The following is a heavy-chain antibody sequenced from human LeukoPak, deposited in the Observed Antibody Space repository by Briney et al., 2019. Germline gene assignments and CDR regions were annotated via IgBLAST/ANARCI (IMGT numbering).Heavy chain of an antibody. CDR1: GYTFTIYG. V-gene: IGHV1-18*04. CDR2: ISAYNGNT. J-gene: IGHJ4*02. Sequence: GASVKVSFKASGYTFTIYGISWVRQAPGQGLEWMGWISAYNGNTNYTQKLQGRVTMTTDTSTSTAYMELRSLRSDDTAVYYCARDLWAGYCSSTSCYEDDYWGQGTLVTVSS. CDR3: ARDLWAGYCSSTSCYEDDY. D-gene: IGHD2-2*03.